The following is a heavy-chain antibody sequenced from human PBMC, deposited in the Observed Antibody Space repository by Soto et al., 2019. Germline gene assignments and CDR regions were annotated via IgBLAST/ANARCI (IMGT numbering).Heavy chain of an antibody. CDR3: AREYTANAFDI. V-gene: IGHV4-59*01. D-gene: IGHD5-18*01. J-gene: IGHJ3*02. CDR1: GGSISSYY. Sequence: SETLSLTCTVSGGSISSYYWSWIRQPPGKGLEWIGYIYYSGSTNYNPSLKSRVTISVDTSKNQFSLKLSSVTAADTAVYYCAREYTANAFDIWGQGTMVTVSS. CDR2: IYYSGST.